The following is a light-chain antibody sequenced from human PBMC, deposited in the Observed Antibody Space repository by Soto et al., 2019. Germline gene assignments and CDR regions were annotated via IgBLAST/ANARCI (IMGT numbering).Light chain of an antibody. CDR3: QQRTNWRLT. CDR2: DAS. J-gene: IGKJ4*01. V-gene: IGKV3-11*01. CDR1: QSVSDF. Sequence: EIVLTQSPATLSLSPGERATLSCRASQSVSDFLSWYQQRPGQAPRLLLYDASNRAAGVPARFSGSGSGTDFTLTISSLEPEDFAVYYCQQRTNWRLTFGGGTRVDIK.